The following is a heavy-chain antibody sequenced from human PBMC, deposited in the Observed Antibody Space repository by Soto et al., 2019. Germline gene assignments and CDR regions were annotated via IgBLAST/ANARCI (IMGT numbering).Heavy chain of an antibody. CDR1: GGYISSGGYS. J-gene: IGHJ4*02. V-gene: IGHV4-30-2*01. Sequence: QLQLQESGSGLVKPSQTLSLTSAVSGGYISSGGYSWSWIRQPPGKGLEWIGYIYHSGSTDYYPSLKSRVTISVDRSKNQFSLKLSSVTAADTAVYYCARGQVLAAQHWGQGTLVTVSS. D-gene: IGHD2-15*01. CDR2: IYHSGST. CDR3: ARGQVLAAQH.